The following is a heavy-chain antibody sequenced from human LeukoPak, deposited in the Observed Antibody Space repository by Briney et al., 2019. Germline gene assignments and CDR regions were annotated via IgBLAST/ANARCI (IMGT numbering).Heavy chain of an antibody. D-gene: IGHD6-25*01. V-gene: IGHV3-23*01. CDR3: AKGSGTAEDY. CDR1: GFTFSSYA. CDR2: ISGGGGST. J-gene: IGHJ4*02. Sequence: TGGSLRLSCAASGFTFSSYAMSWVRQAPGKGLEWVSAISGGGGSTYYADSVKGRFTISRDNSKNTLYLQMNSLRAEDPAVYYCAKGSGTAEDYWGQGTLVTVSS.